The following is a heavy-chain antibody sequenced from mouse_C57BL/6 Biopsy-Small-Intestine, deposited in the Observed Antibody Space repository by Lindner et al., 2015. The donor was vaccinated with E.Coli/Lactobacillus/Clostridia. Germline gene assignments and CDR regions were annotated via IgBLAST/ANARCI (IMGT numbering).Heavy chain of an antibody. V-gene: IGHV10-1*01. CDR1: GFSFNTYA. CDR3: VRDYYGSSFAY. CDR2: IRSKSNNYAT. D-gene: IGHD1-1*01. J-gene: IGHJ3*01. Sequence: VQLQESGGGLVQPKGSLKLSCAASGFSFNTYAMNWVRQAPGKGLEWVARIRSKSNNYATYYADSVKDRFTISRDDSESMLYLQMNNLKTEDTAMYYCVRDYYGSSFAYWGQGTLVTVSA.